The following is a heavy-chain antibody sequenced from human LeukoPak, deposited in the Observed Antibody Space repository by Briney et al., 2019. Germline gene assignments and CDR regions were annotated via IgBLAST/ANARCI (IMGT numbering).Heavy chain of an antibody. CDR2: INHSGST. Sequence: SETLSLTCAVYGGSFSGYYWSWIRQPPGKGLEWIGEINHSGSTNYNPSLKSRVTISVDTSKNQFSLKLSSVTAADTAVCYCARVLRHIVVVTAIPYWFGPWGQGTLVTVSS. J-gene: IGHJ5*02. CDR3: ARVLRHIVVVTAIPYWFGP. D-gene: IGHD2-21*02. V-gene: IGHV4-34*01. CDR1: GGSFSGYY.